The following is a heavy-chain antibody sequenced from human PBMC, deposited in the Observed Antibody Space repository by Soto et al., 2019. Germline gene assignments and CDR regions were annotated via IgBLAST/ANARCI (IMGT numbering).Heavy chain of an antibody. CDR2: ISAYNGNT. CDR3: TRDGPPFDY. CDR1: GYTFTTYA. V-gene: IGHV1-18*01. Sequence: QVQLVQSGAELKKPGASVKVSCKASGYTFTTYAISWVRQAPGQGLERMGWISAYNGNTKYAQNPQGRVTMTTDTSTSTAYMELRSLRSDDTAVYYCTRDGPPFDYWGQGTRVTVSS. J-gene: IGHJ4*02.